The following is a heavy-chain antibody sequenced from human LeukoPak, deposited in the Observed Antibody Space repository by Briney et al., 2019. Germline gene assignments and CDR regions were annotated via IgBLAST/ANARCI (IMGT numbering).Heavy chain of an antibody. CDR2: IYTSGST. D-gene: IGHD3-16*02. V-gene: IGHV4-4*07. CDR1: GGSISSYY. Sequence: SETLSLTCTVSGGSISSYYWSWIRQPAGKGLEWIGRIYTSGSTNYNPSLKSRVTMSVDTSKNQFSLKLSSVTAADTAVYYCARLPYDYVWGSYRYTGPFIDYWGQGTLVTVSS. J-gene: IGHJ4*02. CDR3: ARLPYDYVWGSYRYTGPFIDY.